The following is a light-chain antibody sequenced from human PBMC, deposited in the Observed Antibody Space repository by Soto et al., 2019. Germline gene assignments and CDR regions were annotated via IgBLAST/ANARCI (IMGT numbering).Light chain of an antibody. CDR1: QSISSNY. Sequence: EIVLTQSPGTLSVSPGERATLSCRASQSISSNYLAWYQKKPGQAPRILIYGASSRATGIPDRFSGSGSGTDFTLNISRLEPEDSAIYYCQQYVSWTFGQGTKVEIK. J-gene: IGKJ1*01. CDR3: QQYVSWT. V-gene: IGKV3-20*01. CDR2: GAS.